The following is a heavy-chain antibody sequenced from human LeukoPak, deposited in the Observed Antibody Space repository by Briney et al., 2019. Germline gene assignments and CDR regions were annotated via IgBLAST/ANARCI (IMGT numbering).Heavy chain of an antibody. D-gene: IGHD3-10*01. CDR3: ARQGYYGSGSYWFDP. Sequence: SETLSLTCTVSGGSISSSSYYWGWIRQPPGKGLECIGYIYYSGSTNYNPSLKSRVTMSVDTSKNQFSLKLSSVTAADTAVYYCARQGYYGSGSYWFDPWGQGTLVTVSS. CDR2: IYYSGST. V-gene: IGHV4-61*05. CDR1: GGSISSSSYY. J-gene: IGHJ5*02.